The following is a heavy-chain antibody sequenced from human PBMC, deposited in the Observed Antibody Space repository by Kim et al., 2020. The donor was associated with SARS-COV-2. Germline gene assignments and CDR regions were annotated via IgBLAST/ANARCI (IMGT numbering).Heavy chain of an antibody. D-gene: IGHD3-10*01. CDR1: GFTVGTHY. V-gene: IGHV3-53*01. CDR2: IYSGGNT. J-gene: IGHJ4*02. Sequence: GGSLRLSCAASGFTVGTHYMNWVRQAPGKGLEWVSVIYSGGNTYYADSVKGRFTISRDNSKNTLYLQMNSLRAEDTAVCYCTRDLTTGGFHFDYWGQGTVLTVSA. CDR3: TRDLTTGGFHFDY.